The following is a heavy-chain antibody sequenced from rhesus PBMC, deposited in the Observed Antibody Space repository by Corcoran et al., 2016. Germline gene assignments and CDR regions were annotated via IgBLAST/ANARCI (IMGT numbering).Heavy chain of an antibody. Sequence: QVQLQESGPGLVKPSETLSLTCAVSGGSISASSFWSLVRQPPGKGLEGIGYIYGGGGATSYNTSLKNRVTMSRDTSKNQVSLKVTSVTAADTAVYYCWLDQFDVWGAGVLVTVSS. CDR3: WLDQFDV. J-gene: IGHJ5-1*01. CDR1: GGSISASSF. D-gene: IGHD2-33*01. V-gene: IGHV4-106*01. CDR2: IYGGGGAT.